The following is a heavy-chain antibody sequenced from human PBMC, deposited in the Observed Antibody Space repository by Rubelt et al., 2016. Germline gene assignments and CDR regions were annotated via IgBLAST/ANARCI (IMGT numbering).Heavy chain of an antibody. CDR3: ARDGSFSRSWYWFDY. J-gene: IGHJ4*02. CDR2: ISSSGSTI. Sequence: EVQLVESGGDLVQPGGSLRLSCAASGFTFSTYGMNWVRQAPGKGLEWVSYISSSGSTIYYADSVKGRFTISRDNAYNSLYLQMDNLRPEDTAVYYCARDGSFSRSWYWFDYWGQGTLVTVSS. D-gene: IGHD6-13*01. V-gene: IGHV3-48*04. CDR1: GFTFSTYG.